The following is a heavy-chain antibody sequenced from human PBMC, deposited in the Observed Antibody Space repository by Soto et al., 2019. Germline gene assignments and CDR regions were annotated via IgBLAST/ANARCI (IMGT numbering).Heavy chain of an antibody. CDR3: ARGRYSSGWADAFHI. CDR1: GFTFSSYG. CDR2: IWYDGSKK. Sequence: QVQLVESGGGVVQPGRSLRLSCAASGFTFSSYGMHWVRQAPGKGLEWVAVIWYDGSKKYYADCVKGRFTISRDNSKNTLYLQMNSLRAEDRAVYYCARGRYSSGWADAFHIWGQGTMVTVSS. J-gene: IGHJ3*02. V-gene: IGHV3-33*01. D-gene: IGHD6-19*01.